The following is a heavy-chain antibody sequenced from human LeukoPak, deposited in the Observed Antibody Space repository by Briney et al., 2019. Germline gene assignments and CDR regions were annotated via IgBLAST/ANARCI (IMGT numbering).Heavy chain of an antibody. J-gene: IGHJ4*02. Sequence: PSETLSLTCAVYGGSFSGYYWSWIRQPPGKGLEWIGEINHSGSTNYNPSLKSRVTISVDTSKSQFSLKLSSVTAADTAVYYCAALYYYDSSGYLYYFDYWGQGTLVTVSS. CDR1: GGSFSGYY. CDR3: AALYYYDSSGYLYYFDY. V-gene: IGHV4-34*01. CDR2: INHSGST. D-gene: IGHD3-22*01.